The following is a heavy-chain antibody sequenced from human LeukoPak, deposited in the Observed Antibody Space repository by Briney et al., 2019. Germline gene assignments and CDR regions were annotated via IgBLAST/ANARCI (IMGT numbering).Heavy chain of an antibody. Sequence: SETLSLTCTVSGGSISSYYWSWIRQPPGKGLEWIGNIYDSGSTNYNPSLKSRVTISVDTAKNQCSLKLSTVTAADTAVYYCARQSISGSSLSYFDYWGQGTLVNVSS. CDR2: IYDSGST. D-gene: IGHD3-22*01. J-gene: IGHJ4*02. CDR3: ARQSISGSSLSYFDY. CDR1: GGSISSYY. V-gene: IGHV4-59*01.